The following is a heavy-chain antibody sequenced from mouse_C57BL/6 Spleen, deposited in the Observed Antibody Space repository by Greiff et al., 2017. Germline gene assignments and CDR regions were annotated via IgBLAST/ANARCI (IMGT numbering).Heavy chain of an antibody. CDR2: IYPSDSEP. V-gene: IGHV1-61*01. J-gene: IGHJ1*03. D-gene: IGHD2-1*01. CDR3: ARDGNYSRGYFDV. Sequence: QVQLQQPGAELVRPGSSVKLSCKASGYTFPSYWMAWVRQRPGQGLEWIGNIYPSDSEPHYNQKFKDKATLTVDKSSSTAYMQLSSLTSEDSAVYYCARDGNYSRGYFDVWGTGTTVTVSS. CDR1: GYTFPSYW.